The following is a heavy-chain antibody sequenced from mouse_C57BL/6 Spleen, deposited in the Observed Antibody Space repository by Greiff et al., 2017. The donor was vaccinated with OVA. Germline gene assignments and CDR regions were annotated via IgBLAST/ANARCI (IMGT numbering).Heavy chain of an antibody. D-gene: IGHD1-1*01. Sequence: QVQLQQSGAELVKPGASVKLSCKASGYTFTSYWMHWVKQRPGRGLEWIGRIDPNSGGTKYNEKFKSKATLTVDKPASTAYMQLSSLTTEDSAVYYSARKFYGSSYAMDYWGQGTSVTVSS. CDR2: IDPNSGGT. CDR1: GYTFTSYW. V-gene: IGHV1-72*01. J-gene: IGHJ4*01. CDR3: ARKFYGSSYAMDY.